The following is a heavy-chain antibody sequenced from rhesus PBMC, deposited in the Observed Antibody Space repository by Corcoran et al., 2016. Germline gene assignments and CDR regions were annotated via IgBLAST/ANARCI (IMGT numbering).Heavy chain of an antibody. CDR1: GGSISGGYD. J-gene: IGHJ4*01. CDR3: ARDRAVAGRFDY. CDR2: IYGSRGST. Sequence: QVQLQESGPGVVKPSETLSLTCAVSGGSISGGYDWSWIRQPPGKGLEWIGYIYGSRGSTNYNPSLKNRVTILKDASKNEFSLKLSSVTAADTAVYYCARDRAVAGRFDYWGQGVLVTVSS. D-gene: IGHD6-31*01. V-gene: IGHV4-76*01.